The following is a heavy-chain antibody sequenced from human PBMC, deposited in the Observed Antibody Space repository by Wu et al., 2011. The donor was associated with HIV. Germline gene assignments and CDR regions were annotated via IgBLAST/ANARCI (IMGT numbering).Heavy chain of an antibody. CDR1: GGTFSSYA. CDR3: ARDEGLQPGWFDP. D-gene: IGHD4-11*01. J-gene: IGHJ5*02. CDR2: INTYNGDT. V-gene: IGHV1-18*01. Sequence: QVQLVQSGAEVKKPGSSVKVSCKASGGTFSSYAIHWVRQAPGQGLEWMGWINTYNGDTNYAQKIQGRLTMTTDTFTSTAYMELRSLRSDDTAVYYCARDEGLQPGWFDPWGQGTLVTVSS.